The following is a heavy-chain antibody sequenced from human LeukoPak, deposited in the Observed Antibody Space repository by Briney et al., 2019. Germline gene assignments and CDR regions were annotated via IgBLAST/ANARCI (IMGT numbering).Heavy chain of an antibody. V-gene: IGHV1-2*02. CDR2: INPNSGGT. CDR3: ARPYCSRGSCYRWFDP. CDR1: GYTFTGYY. Sequence: ASVKVSCKASGYTFTGYYMHWVRQAHGQGLEWMGWINPNSGGTNYAQKFQGRVTMTRDTSISTAYMELSRLRSDDTAVYYCARPYCSRGSCYRWFDPWGQGTLVTVSS. D-gene: IGHD2-15*01. J-gene: IGHJ5*02.